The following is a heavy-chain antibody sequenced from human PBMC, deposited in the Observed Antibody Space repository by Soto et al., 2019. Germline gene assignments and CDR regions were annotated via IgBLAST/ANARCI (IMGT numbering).Heavy chain of an antibody. CDR2: INHSGST. CDR1: GGSFSCYY. V-gene: IGHV4-34*01. CDR3: ARERRYHAFDI. J-gene: IGHJ3*02. Sequence: SETLSLTCAVYGGSFSCYYWSWIRQPPGKGLEWIGEINHSGSTNYNPSLKSRVTISVDTSKNQFSMKLSSVTAADTAVYYCARERRYHAFDIWGQGTMVT. D-gene: IGHD2-15*01.